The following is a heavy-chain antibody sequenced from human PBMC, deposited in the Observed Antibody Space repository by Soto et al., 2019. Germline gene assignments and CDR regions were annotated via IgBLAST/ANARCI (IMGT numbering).Heavy chain of an antibody. CDR2: IKQDGSEK. D-gene: IGHD1-7*01. CDR3: ASDWYNWNYRRDAFDI. J-gene: IGHJ3*02. Sequence: GGSLRLSCAASGFTFSSYWMSWVRQAPGKGLEWVANIKQDGSEKYYVDSVKGRFTISRDNAKNSLYLQMNSLRAEDAAVYYCASDWYNWNYRRDAFDIWGQGTMVTVSS. V-gene: IGHV3-7*01. CDR1: GFTFSSYW.